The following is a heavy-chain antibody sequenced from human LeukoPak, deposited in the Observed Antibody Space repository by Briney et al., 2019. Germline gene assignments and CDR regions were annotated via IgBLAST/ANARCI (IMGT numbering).Heavy chain of an antibody. J-gene: IGHJ4*02. Sequence: PGGSLRLSCGASGFTLEDYAINWVRQAPGKGLEWVSAISNSEVSSITESGDGTYHADSVKGRFTISRDNAKKSLFLEMNSLRVEDTAVYYCARERGGWYSKDYWGQGTLVTVSS. CDR1: GFTLEDYA. CDR2: ISNSEVSSITESGDGT. D-gene: IGHD6-19*01. V-gene: IGHV3-48*01. CDR3: ARERGGWYSKDY.